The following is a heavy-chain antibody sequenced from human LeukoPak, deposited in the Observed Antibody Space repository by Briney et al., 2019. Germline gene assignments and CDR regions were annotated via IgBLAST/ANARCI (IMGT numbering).Heavy chain of an antibody. CDR3: AGSLAYCGGDCRLGDY. D-gene: IGHD2-21*02. V-gene: IGHV3-66*01. Sequence: GGSLRLSCAASGFIFSDYYMTWVRQAPGKGLEWVSVMYSVGSTHYADSVKGRFTISRDNSKNTLYLQMNSLRAEDTAIYYCAGSLAYCGGDCRLGDYWGQGTLVTVSS. CDR1: GFIFSDYY. CDR2: MYSVGST. J-gene: IGHJ4*02.